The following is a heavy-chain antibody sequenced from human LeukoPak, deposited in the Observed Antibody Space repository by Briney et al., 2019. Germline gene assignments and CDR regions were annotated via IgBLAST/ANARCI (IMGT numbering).Heavy chain of an antibody. D-gene: IGHD3-10*01. CDR3: ARGLYGSGSYHVDY. V-gene: IGHV4-4*07. CDR2: IYTSGST. J-gene: IGHJ4*02. Sequence: SETLSLTCTVSGGSISSYYWSWIRQPAGKGLEWIGRIYTSGSTNYNPSLKSRVTMSVDTSKNQFSLKLSSVTAADTAVYYWARGLYGSGSYHVDYWGQGTLVTVSS. CDR1: GGSISSYY.